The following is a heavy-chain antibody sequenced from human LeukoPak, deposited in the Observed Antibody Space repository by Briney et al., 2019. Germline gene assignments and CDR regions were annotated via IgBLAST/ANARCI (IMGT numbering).Heavy chain of an antibody. CDR2: IFTSGST. J-gene: IGHJ6*03. V-gene: IGHV4-61*02. CDR3: AREGKITMVRGVIRYYYMDV. CDR1: GNSISSGDNY. D-gene: IGHD3-10*01. Sequence: PSETLSLTCTVSGNSISSGDNYWSWIRQPAGKGLEWIGRIFTSGSTKYNPSLKSRVTISVDTSKNQFSLKLSSVTAADTAVYYCAREGKITMVRGVIRYYYMDVWGKGTTVTISS.